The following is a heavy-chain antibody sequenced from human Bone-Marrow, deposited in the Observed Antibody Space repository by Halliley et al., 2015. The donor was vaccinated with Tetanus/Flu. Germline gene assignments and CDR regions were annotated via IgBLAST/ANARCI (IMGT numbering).Heavy chain of an antibody. D-gene: IGHD3-22*01. J-gene: IGHJ5*02. CDR2: IDPTDAYS. CDR3: ARTTGYGNYFWFDP. CDR1: GYSFTSHW. Sequence: VQLVQSGAEVKKPGESLRISCKGSGYSFTSHWISWVRQMPGKGLEWMGRIDPTDAYSNYSPTFQGHVTISADKSISTAFLQWSSLKASDTAMYYCARTTGYGNYFWFDPWGQGTLVTVSP. V-gene: IGHV5-10-1*01.